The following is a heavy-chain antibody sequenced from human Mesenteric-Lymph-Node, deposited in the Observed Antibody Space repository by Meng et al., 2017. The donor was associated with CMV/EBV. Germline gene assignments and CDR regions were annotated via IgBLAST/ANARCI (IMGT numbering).Heavy chain of an antibody. CDR1: GFTFSNAW. J-gene: IGHJ6*02. CDR3: TTDPPVPAAILGYYYGMDV. Sequence: GESLKISCAASGFTFSNAWMSWVRQAPGKGLEWVGRIKSKTDGGTTDYAAPVKGRFTISRDDSKNTLYLQMSSLKTEDTAVYYCTTDPPVPAAILGYYYGMDVWGQGTTVTVSS. D-gene: IGHD2-2*02. CDR2: IKSKTDGGTT. V-gene: IGHV3-15*01.